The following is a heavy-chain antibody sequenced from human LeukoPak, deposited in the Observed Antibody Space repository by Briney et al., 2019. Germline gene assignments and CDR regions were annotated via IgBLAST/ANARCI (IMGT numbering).Heavy chain of an antibody. CDR1: GFTVSSNY. Sequence: GGSLRLSCAASGFTVSSNYMGWVRQAPGKGLEWVSVLYSGGNTYYADSVKGRFTIPRDNSKNTLYLQMNSLRAEDTAVYYCATSPATGNIYFDLWGRGTLVTVSS. CDR2: LYSGGNT. V-gene: IGHV3-66*01. CDR3: ATSPATGNIYFDL. D-gene: IGHD6-13*01. J-gene: IGHJ2*01.